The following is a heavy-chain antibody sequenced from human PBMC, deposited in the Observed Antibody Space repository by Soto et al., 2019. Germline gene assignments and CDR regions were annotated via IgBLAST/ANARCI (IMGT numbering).Heavy chain of an antibody. CDR2: VSYDGSNK. CDR3: AKGSTRWIESLLDY. V-gene: IGHV3-30*18. D-gene: IGHD2-2*03. CDR1: GFTFNIFG. Sequence: PGGSLRLSCAASGFTFNIFGMHWVRQAPGRGLEWVALVSYDGSNKYYGDSVRGRFTLSRDNSKNTLYLQMDSLRAENTAVYYCAKGSTRWIESLLDYWGQGALVTVSS. J-gene: IGHJ4*02.